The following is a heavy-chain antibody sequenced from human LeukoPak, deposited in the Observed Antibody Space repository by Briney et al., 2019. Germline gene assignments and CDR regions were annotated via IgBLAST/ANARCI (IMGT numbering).Heavy chain of an antibody. D-gene: IGHD3-3*01. V-gene: IGHV3-23*01. CDR2: ISGGGDNT. Sequence: GGSLRLSCAASGFTFSSHAMSWVRQAPGKGLEWVSAISGGGDNTYYADSVKGRFTISSDNSKNTLYLQMNSLRAEDTALYYCAKLTYYDFWSGYQYFQHWGQGTLVTVSS. CDR3: AKLTYYDFWSGYQYFQH. CDR1: GFTFSSHA. J-gene: IGHJ1*01.